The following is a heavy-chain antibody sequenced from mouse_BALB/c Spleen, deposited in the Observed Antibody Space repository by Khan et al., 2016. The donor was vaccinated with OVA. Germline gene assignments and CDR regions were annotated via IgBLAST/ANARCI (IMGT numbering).Heavy chain of an antibody. CDR1: GFSLTNYS. J-gene: IGHJ3*01. V-gene: IGHV2-2*02. CDR2: IWSAGST. D-gene: IGHD2-4*01. Sequence: QVQLKESGPGLVQPSQSRSITCTVSGFSLTNYSVHWVRQSPGKGLEWLGVIWSAGSTDYNVAFISRLTIRKDNSRSQVFFKMNSLQPNDTAIYYCARRGYDYGRGALFAYWGQGTLVTVSA. CDR3: ARRGYDYGRGALFAY.